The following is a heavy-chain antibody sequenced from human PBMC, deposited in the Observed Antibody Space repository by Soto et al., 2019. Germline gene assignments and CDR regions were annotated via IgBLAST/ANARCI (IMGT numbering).Heavy chain of an antibody. D-gene: IGHD3-9*01. V-gene: IGHV1-8*01. J-gene: IGHJ6*03. CDR2: MNPNSGNT. Sequence: ASVKVSCKASGYTFTSYDINWVRQATGQGLEWMGWMNPNSGNTGYAQKFQGRVTMTRNTSISTAYMELSSLRSEDTAVYYCARGLPRTYDILTGYYIMGYYYYYMDVWGKGTTVTVSS. CDR1: GYTFTSYD. CDR3: ARGLPRTYDILTGYYIMGYYYYYMDV.